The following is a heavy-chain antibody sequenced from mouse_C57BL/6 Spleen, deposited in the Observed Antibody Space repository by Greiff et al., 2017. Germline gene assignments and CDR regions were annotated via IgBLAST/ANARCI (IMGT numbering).Heavy chain of an antibody. D-gene: IGHD4-1*01. CDR3: ARVGRAYFDY. V-gene: IGHV1-22*01. CDR2: INPNNGGT. Sequence: VQLQQSGPELVKPGASVKMSCKASGYTFTDYNMHWVKQSHGKSLEWIGYINPNNGGTSYNQKFKGKATLTVNKSSSTPYMELRSLTSEVSAVYCFARVGRAYFDYWGQGTTLTVSS. CDR1: GYTFTDYN. J-gene: IGHJ2*01.